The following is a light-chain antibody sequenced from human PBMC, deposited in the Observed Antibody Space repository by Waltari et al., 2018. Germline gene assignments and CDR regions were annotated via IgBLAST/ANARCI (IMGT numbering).Light chain of an antibody. V-gene: IGLV2-23*01. CDR1: SSDVGTYNL. Sequence: QSALTQPASVSGSPGQSITISCTGSSSDVGTYNLVSWYQEHPGKAPKVMIYEGNKRSSGLPNRFSGSKSGNTASLTISGLQAEDEADYYCCSYAGSDTYVFGTGTKVTVL. J-gene: IGLJ1*01. CDR2: EGN. CDR3: CSYAGSDTYV.